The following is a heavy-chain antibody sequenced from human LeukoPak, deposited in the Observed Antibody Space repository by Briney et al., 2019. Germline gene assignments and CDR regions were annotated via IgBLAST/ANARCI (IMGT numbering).Heavy chain of an antibody. D-gene: IGHD1-26*01. CDR2: IRYNGNDQ. J-gene: IGHJ3*02. CDR3: ARVIGWDEPFDI. Sequence: GGSLKLSCGESGFTFSTYGMQWVLQAPGKGLEWVAFIRYNGNDQYYADSVKGRFTISRDNSNNMVSLQMNSLRAEDTAVYYCARVIGWDEPFDIWGQGTMVTVSS. V-gene: IGHV3-30*02. CDR1: GFTFSTYG.